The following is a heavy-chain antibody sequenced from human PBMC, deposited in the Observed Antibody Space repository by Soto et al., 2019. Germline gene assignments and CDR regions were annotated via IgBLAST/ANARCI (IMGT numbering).Heavy chain of an antibody. CDR2: ISKDGNSK. CDR3: ARDPQGSYCYIDY. J-gene: IGHJ4*02. V-gene: IGHV3-30-3*01. D-gene: IGHD3-10*01. CDR1: GFTFSNYA. Sequence: GGSLRLSCAASGFTFSNYAIHWVRQAPGKGLEWVTIISKDGNSKHYADSVKGRFTISRDNSKNTLFLQMNSLRAEDTAVYYCARDPQGSYCYIDYWGQGTPVTVSS.